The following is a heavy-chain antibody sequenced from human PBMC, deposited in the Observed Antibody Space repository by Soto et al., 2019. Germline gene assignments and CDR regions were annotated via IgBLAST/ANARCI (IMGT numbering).Heavy chain of an antibody. J-gene: IGHJ6*03. V-gene: IGHV3-73*01. Sequence: EVQLVESGGGLVQPGGSLELSCAASGFTFSDSGVEWVRQASGKGLEWVGRIKGRPNNYATVYGASVKGRVTISRDDSKSTAYLQLNSLKTEDTAVYYCTRHLVLTTIPYYMDVWGRGTTVTVSS. D-gene: IGHD2-21*02. CDR2: IKGRPNNYAT. CDR3: TRHLVLTTIPYYMDV. CDR1: GFTFSDSG.